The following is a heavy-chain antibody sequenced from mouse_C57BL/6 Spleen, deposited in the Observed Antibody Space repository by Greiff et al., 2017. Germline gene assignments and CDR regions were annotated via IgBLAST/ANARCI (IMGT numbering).Heavy chain of an antibody. J-gene: IGHJ1*03. CDR2: IYPGDGDT. CDR1: GYAFSSYW. V-gene: IGHV1-80*01. D-gene: IGHD1-1*01. Sequence: QVQLKESGAELVRPGASVKISCKASGYAFSSYWMNWVKQRPGKGLEWIGQIYPGDGDTNYNEKFKGKATLTADTSSSTAYMQLNSLTSEDSAVYFCARSYSGSCYFAFWGTGTLVTVSS. CDR3: ARSYSGSCYFAF.